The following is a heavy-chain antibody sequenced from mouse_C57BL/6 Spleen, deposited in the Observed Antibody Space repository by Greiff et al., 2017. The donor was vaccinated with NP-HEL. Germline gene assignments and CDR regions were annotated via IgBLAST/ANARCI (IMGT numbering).Heavy chain of an antibody. Sequence: VQLKESGGGLVKPGGSLKLSCAASGFTFSSYAMSWVRQTPEKRLEWVATISDGGSYTYYPDNVKGRFTISRDNAKNNLYLQMSHLKSEDTAMYYCARDRDGSFDYWGQGTTLTVSS. CDR1: GFTFSSYA. V-gene: IGHV5-4*01. CDR2: ISDGGSYT. D-gene: IGHD2-3*01. CDR3: ARDRDGSFDY. J-gene: IGHJ2*01.